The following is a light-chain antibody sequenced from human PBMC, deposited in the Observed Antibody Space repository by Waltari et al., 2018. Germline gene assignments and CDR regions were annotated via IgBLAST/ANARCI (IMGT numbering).Light chain of an antibody. CDR1: QSTSSY. CDR2: YAS. V-gene: IGKV1-39*01. CDR3: QESSIRPYT. Sequence: DIQMIQSPSSLSASVGDRVTITGRASQSTSSYLNWYQQKPGKAPQLLVYYASSLQSGVPSKFSDSVSETDFTLTISRLQPEDFATYDCQESSIRPYTFGQGTKVDIK. J-gene: IGKJ2*01.